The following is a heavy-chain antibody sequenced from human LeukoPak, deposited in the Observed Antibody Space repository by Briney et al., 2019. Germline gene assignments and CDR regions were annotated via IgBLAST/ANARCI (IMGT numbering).Heavy chain of an antibody. CDR2: IYYSGST. Sequence: KSSETLSLTCTVSGGSISSYYWSWIRQPPGKGLEWIGYIYYSGSTNYNPSLKSRVTISVDTSKNQFSLKLSSVTAADTAVYYCASSGGGYYGSGDFDYWGQGTLVTVSS. CDR3: ASSGGGYYGSGDFDY. J-gene: IGHJ4*02. CDR1: GGSISSYY. D-gene: IGHD3-10*01. V-gene: IGHV4-59*01.